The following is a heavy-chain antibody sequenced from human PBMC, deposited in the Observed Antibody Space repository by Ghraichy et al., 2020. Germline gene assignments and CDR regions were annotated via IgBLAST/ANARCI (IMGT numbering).Heavy chain of an antibody. CDR1: SGSISSSSYY. V-gene: IGHV4-39*07. J-gene: IGHJ5*02. CDR3: ATRGVVGYWFDP. D-gene: IGHD2-2*01. CDR2: IYYSGST. Sequence: SETLSLTCTVSSGSISSSSYYWGWIRQPPGKDLEWIGSIYYSGSTYYNPSLKSRVTISVDTSKNQFSLKLSSVTAADTAVYYCATRGVVGYWFDPWGQGTLVTVSS.